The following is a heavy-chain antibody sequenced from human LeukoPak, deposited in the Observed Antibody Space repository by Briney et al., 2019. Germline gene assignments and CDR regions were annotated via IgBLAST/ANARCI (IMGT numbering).Heavy chain of an antibody. CDR1: GGSISSGSYY. J-gene: IGHJ6*03. Sequence: SETLSLTCTVSGGSISSGSYYWSWIRQPAGKGLEWIGRIYTSGSTNYNPSLKSRVTISVDTSKNQFSLKLSSVTAADTAVYYCARQARYYYGSGGYYPSVGYYYYMDVWGKGTTVTVSS. CDR2: IYTSGST. V-gene: IGHV4-61*02. D-gene: IGHD3-10*01. CDR3: ARQARYYYGSGGYYPSVGYYYYMDV.